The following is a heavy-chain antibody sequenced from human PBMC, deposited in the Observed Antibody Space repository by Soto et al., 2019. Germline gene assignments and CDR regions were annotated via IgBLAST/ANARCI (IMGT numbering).Heavy chain of an antibody. D-gene: IGHD6-13*01. CDR1: GYTFTSYA. CDR3: ARVRLPRMAAAGTLYYYGMDV. J-gene: IGHJ6*02. Sequence: GASVKVSCKASGYTFTSYAMHWVRQAPGQRLEWMGWINAGNGNTKYSQKFQGRVTITRDTSASTAYMELSSLRSEDTAVYYCARVRLPRMAAAGTLYYYGMDVWGQGTTVTVSS. V-gene: IGHV1-3*01. CDR2: INAGNGNT.